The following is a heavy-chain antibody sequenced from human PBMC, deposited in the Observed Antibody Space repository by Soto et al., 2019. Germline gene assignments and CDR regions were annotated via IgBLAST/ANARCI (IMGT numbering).Heavy chain of an antibody. CDR2: ISTSGTT. D-gene: IGHD6-19*01. CDR1: GASISSNV. V-gene: IGHV4-4*07. CDR3: AREAGPENWFEL. J-gene: IGHJ5*02. Sequence: PTGTDRGASISSNVWSWIRQSAGKGLDLIGPISTSGTTTYTPSLKSRVTMSVDTSKNHFSLNLSSVTAADTAGEVCAREAGPENWFELWGQVTLATV.